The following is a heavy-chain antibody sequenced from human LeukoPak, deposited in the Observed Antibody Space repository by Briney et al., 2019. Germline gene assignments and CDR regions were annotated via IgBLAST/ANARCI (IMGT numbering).Heavy chain of an antibody. CDR3: ARDSPLDYYYYYMDV. CDR1: GGSISSGSYY. CDR2: IYTSGST. V-gene: IGHV4-61*02. J-gene: IGHJ6*03. Sequence: SETLSLTCTVSGGSISSGSYYWGWIRQPAGKGLEWIGRIYTSGSTNYNPSLKSRVTIPVDTSKNQFSLTLSSVTAADTAVYYCARDSPLDYYYYYMDVWGKGTTVTISS.